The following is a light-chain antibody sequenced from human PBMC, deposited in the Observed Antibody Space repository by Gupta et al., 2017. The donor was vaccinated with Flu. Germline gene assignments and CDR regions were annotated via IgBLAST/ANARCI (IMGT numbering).Light chain of an antibody. V-gene: IGKV3-15*01. CDR3: QQYNNWPPLT. Sequence: EIVMTQSPATLSVSPGERATLSCRASQIVRSTLAWYQQKPGQAPRLLIYAASTRATGIPARFSGSGSGTEFTLTISSLQSEDFAVYYCQQYNNWPPLTFGGGTKVEIK. J-gene: IGKJ4*01. CDR1: QIVRST. CDR2: AAS.